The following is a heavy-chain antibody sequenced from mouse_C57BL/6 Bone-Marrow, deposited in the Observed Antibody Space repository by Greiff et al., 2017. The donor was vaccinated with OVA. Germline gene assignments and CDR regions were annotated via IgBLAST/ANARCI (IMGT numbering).Heavy chain of an antibody. J-gene: IGHJ1*03. Sequence: EVKLVESGAELVRPGASVKLSCTASGFNIKDDYMHWVKQRPEQGLEWIGWIDPENGDTEYASKFQGKATITADTSSNTAYLQLSSLTSEDTAVYYCTTFDWYFDVWGTGTTVTVAS. CDR3: TTFDWYFDV. CDR1: GFNIKDDY. V-gene: IGHV14-4*01. CDR2: IDPENGDT.